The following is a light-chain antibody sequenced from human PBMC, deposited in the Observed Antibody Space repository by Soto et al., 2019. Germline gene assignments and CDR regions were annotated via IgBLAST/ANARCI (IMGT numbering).Light chain of an antibody. CDR3: SSLAVTNNYV. CDR1: SSDVGNYNY. J-gene: IGLJ1*01. Sequence: QSALTQPPSASGSPGQSVTISCIGTSSDVGNYNYVSWYQHHPGKAPKLMIFEVNKRPSGVPARFSGSKSDNTASLTISGLQAEDEAEYYCSSLAVTNNYVFGSGTPVTVL. V-gene: IGLV2-8*01. CDR2: EVN.